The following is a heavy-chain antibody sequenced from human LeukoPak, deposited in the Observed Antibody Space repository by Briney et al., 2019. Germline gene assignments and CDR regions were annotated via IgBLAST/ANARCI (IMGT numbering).Heavy chain of an antibody. CDR1: GGSISSYY. Sequence: SETLSLTCTVSGGSISSYYWSWIRQPPGKGLEWIGYIYYSGSTTYNPSLKSRVTISADTSKNQFSLKLSSVTAADTAVYYCARRSSPYWYFDLWGRGTLVTVSS. V-gene: IGHV4-59*08. J-gene: IGHJ2*01. CDR3: ARRSSPYWYFDL. CDR2: IYYSGST. D-gene: IGHD2-2*01.